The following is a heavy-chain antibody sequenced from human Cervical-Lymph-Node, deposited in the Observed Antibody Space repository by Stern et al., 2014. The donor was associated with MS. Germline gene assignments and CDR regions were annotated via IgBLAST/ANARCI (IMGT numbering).Heavy chain of an antibody. D-gene: IGHD4-11*01. Sequence: QVQLQESGPGLVKPSETLSLTCIVSGGSISSSNYYWGWIRQPPGKGLEWIGNIYYSGSTSYNPSLESRVTISVDTSKHPFSLKLSSVTAADTAVFYCARHDYSNFYYGLDVWGQGTTVTVSS. CDR1: GGSISSSNYY. V-gene: IGHV4-39*01. J-gene: IGHJ6*02. CDR3: ARHDYSNFYYGLDV. CDR2: IYYSGST.